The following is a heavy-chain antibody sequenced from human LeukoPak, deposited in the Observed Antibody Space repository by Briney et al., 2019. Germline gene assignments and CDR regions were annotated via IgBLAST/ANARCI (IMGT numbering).Heavy chain of an antibody. J-gene: IGHJ4*02. CDR1: GGSISRGTYY. CDR2: ISYSGNT. CDR3: GRDRRATYYYDSSGYYSGL. V-gene: IGHV4-39*07. D-gene: IGHD3-22*01. Sequence: SETLSLTCTVSGGSISRGTYYWGWIRQPPGKGLQWIGSISYSGNTYSNPSLASRVTMSVDTSKNQFSLKLSSVTAADTAVYYCGRDRRATYYYDSSGYYSGLWGQGTLVTVSS.